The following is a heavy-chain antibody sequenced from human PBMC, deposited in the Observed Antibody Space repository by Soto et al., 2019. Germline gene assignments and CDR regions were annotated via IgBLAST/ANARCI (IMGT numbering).Heavy chain of an antibody. J-gene: IGHJ6*02. CDR3: ARDADYGGSRGGMDV. D-gene: IGHD4-17*01. Sequence: QVRLEESGPGLVKPSETLSLICSVSGGSVNNANYFWNWIRHHPENGLEWIGYIYYSGSTRYNPSFKSRVTLSIATSKNQFSLSLNFVTVADTAVYFCARDADYGGSRGGMDVWGRGTTVTVSS. V-gene: IGHV4-31*03. CDR2: IYYSGST. CDR1: GGSVNNANYF.